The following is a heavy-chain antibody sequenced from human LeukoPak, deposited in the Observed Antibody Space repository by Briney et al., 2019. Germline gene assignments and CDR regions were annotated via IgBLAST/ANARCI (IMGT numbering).Heavy chain of an antibody. D-gene: IGHD4-17*01. Sequence: PSETLSLTCTVSGYSISSGYYWGWIRQPPGKGLEWIGSIYHSGSTYYNPSLKSRVTISVDTSKNQFSLKLSSVTAADTAVYYCARGPGYGDYDYWGQGTLVTVSS. V-gene: IGHV4-38-2*02. J-gene: IGHJ4*02. CDR1: GYSISSGYY. CDR3: ARGPGYGDYDY. CDR2: IYHSGST.